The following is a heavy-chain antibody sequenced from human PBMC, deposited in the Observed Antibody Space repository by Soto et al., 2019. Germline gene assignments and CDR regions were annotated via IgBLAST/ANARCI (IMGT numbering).Heavy chain of an antibody. Sequence: ASVKVSCKASGYTFTSYYMHWVRQAPGQGLEWMGIINPSGGSTSYAQKFQGRVAMTRDTSTSTVYMELSSLRSEDTAVYYCARDDSWELLTYYYYGMDVWGQGTTVTVSS. CDR1: GYTFTSYY. CDR3: ARDDSWELLTYYYYGMDV. J-gene: IGHJ6*02. D-gene: IGHD1-26*01. V-gene: IGHV1-46*01. CDR2: INPSGGST.